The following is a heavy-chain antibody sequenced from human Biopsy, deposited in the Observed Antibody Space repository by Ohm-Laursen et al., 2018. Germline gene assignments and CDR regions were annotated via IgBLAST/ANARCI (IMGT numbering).Heavy chain of an antibody. CDR3: ARGTGKYYVYGAFDI. Sequence: TLSLTCAVSGDSISNDYWSWIRQSAGQGLEWIWRIHTSGSTNHNLSLKSRVTMSVDTSKNQFSLKLRTVTAADTAVYYCARGTGKYYVYGAFDIWGQGTMVTVSS. J-gene: IGHJ3*02. D-gene: IGHD3/OR15-3a*01. CDR2: IHTSGST. V-gene: IGHV4-4*07. CDR1: GDSISNDY.